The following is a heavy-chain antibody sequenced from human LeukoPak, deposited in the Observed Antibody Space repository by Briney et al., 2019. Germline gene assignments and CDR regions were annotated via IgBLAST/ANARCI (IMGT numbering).Heavy chain of an antibody. D-gene: IGHD2-8*01. Sequence: GGSLRLSCVGAGFTFSSYGLHWVRQAPGKGLEWVALISYDGSKYYADFVRGRLTISRDNSKNTLYLQMNSLRAEDTAVYYCAKMTYYYFDYWGQGTLVTVSS. CDR2: ISYDGSK. CDR3: AKMTYYYFDY. J-gene: IGHJ4*02. CDR1: GFTFSSYG. V-gene: IGHV3-30*18.